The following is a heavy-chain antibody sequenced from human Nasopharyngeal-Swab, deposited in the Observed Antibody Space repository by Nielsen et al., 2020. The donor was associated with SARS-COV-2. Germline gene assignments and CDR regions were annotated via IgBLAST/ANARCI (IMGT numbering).Heavy chain of an antibody. D-gene: IGHD3-22*01. Sequence: WIRQPPGKGLEWIGSIYYSGSTYYNPSLKSRVTICVDTSKNQFSLKLSSVTAADTAVYYCARPGYDSSGYTSYFDYWGQGTLVTVSS. CDR2: IYYSGST. V-gene: IGHV4-39*01. CDR3: ARPGYDSSGYTSYFDY. J-gene: IGHJ4*02.